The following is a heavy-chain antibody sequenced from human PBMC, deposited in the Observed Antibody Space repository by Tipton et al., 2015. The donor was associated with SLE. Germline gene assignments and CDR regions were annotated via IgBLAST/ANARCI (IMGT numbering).Heavy chain of an antibody. V-gene: IGHV1-2*02. CDR1: GYTFTGYY. CDR3: ARRRINNWNDPVWFDP. J-gene: IGHJ5*02. Sequence: QSGPEVKKPGASVKVSCKASGYTFTGYYMHWVRQAPGQGLEWMGWINPNSGGTNYAQKFQGRVTMTRDTSISTAYMELSRLRSDDTAVYYCARRRINNWNDPVWFDPWGQGTLVTVSS. D-gene: IGHD1-20*01. CDR2: INPNSGGT.